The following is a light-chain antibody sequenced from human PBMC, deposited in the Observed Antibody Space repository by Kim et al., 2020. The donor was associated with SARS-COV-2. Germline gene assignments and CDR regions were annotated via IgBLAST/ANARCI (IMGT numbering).Light chain of an antibody. CDR2: GKN. V-gene: IGLV3-19*01. CDR3: NSRDSSRNHVV. CDR1: SVRRHE. J-gene: IGLJ2*01. Sequence: ALGQTGRSTCQGDSVRRHEASWYQQKHRQAPVLVSYGKNNRPSGIPDRFAGSRSGNTASLTSPGAQAEDEADYYCNSRDSSRNHVVFGGGTKLTVL.